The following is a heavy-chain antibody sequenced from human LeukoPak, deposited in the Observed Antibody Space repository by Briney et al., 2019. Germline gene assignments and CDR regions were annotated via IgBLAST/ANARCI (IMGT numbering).Heavy chain of an antibody. CDR1: GGSITSGGYY. D-gene: IGHD2-8*01. CDR3: ARGVPLGV. Sequence: PSETLSLTCTVSGGSITSGGYYWSWIRQHPGKGLEWIGFIYHSGSTDYNPSLKSRVTISVDTSKNQFSLKLSSLTAADTAVYYCARGVPLGVWGQGTLVTVSS. CDR2: IYHSGST. J-gene: IGHJ4*02. V-gene: IGHV4-31*03.